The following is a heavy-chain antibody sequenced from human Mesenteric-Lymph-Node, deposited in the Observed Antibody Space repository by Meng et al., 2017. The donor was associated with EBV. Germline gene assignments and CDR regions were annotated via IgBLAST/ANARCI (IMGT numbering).Heavy chain of an antibody. V-gene: IGHV1-3*01. Sequence: QCHLVPSGAEVKKPGASVKVSCKASGYTFTSYAMHWVRQSPGQRLEWMGWINVGKGDTKYSQKFQGRVTITRDTSASTAYMELSSLRSEDTAVYYCARDSSGDSRFFDPWGQGTLVTVSS. J-gene: IGHJ5*02. CDR1: GYTFTSYA. D-gene: IGHD6-19*01. CDR3: ARDSSGDSRFFDP. CDR2: INVGKGDT.